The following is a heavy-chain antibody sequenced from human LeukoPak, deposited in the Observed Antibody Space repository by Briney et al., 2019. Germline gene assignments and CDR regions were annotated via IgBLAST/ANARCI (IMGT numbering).Heavy chain of an antibody. J-gene: IGHJ4*02. Sequence: PGGSLRLSCAASAFTFSDYYMSWIRQAPGKGLEWVSYISSSGSTIYYADSAKGRFTISRDNAKNSLYLQMNSLRAEDTAVYYCARTPRVVIPAATTWDYYFDFWGQGTLVTVSS. CDR1: AFTFSDYY. V-gene: IGHV3-11*04. CDR3: ARTPRVVIPAATTWDYYFDF. D-gene: IGHD2-2*01. CDR2: ISSSGSTI.